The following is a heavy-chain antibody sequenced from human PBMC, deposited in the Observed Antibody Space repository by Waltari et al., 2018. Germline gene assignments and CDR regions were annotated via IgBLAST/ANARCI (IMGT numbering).Heavy chain of an antibody. D-gene: IGHD4-4*01. V-gene: IGHV1-69-2*01. Sequence: EVRLVQSGSEVKKPGTTLKISCRISGYLIPGYQIHWVKQAPGKGLEWMGLLAPEGGATVYSEMFQGRLTITADTSSDTAYMELQSLTSDDTALYYCATAVTPEAIVFLNTWGQGTLVTVSS. CDR2: LAPEGGAT. CDR3: ATAVTPEAIVFLNT. CDR1: GYLIPGYQ. J-gene: IGHJ4*02.